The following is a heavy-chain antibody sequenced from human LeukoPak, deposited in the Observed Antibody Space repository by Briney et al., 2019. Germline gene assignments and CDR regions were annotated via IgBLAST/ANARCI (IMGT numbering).Heavy chain of an antibody. CDR2: IYYSGST. D-gene: IGHD3-16*01. CDR3: ASTLSRYYDYVWGSYSEWYFDL. CDR1: GYSINSGYY. J-gene: IGHJ2*01. Sequence: PSETLSLTCTVSGYSINSGYYWGWIRQPPGKGLEWIGSIYYSGSTYYNPSLKSRVTISVDTSKNQFSLKLSSVTAADTAVYYCASTLSRYYDYVWGSYSEWYFDLWGRGTLVTVSS. V-gene: IGHV4-38-2*02.